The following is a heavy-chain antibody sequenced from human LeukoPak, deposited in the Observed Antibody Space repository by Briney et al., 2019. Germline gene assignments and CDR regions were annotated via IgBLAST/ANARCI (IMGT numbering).Heavy chain of an antibody. V-gene: IGHV3-74*01. Sequence: GRSLRLSCVASGFSFSSYWMHWVRQAPGKGLVWVSRINSAGSSTNYADSVKGRVTISRDNAKKTLFLQINSLRHEDTAVYYCVRVGRVQGPAYDIWGRGTMVTVSS. D-gene: IGHD1-14*01. CDR1: GFSFSSYW. CDR3: VRVGRVQGPAYDI. CDR2: INSAGSST. J-gene: IGHJ3*02.